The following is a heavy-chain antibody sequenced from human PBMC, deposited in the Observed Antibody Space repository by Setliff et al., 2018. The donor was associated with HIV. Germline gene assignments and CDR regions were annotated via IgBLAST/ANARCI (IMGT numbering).Heavy chain of an antibody. Sequence: ASVKVSCKASGYTFTSYDINWVRQATGQGLEWMGWMDPNSGNTGYAQKFQGRVTMTRDTSTSTVYMELSSLRSEDTAVYYCARDLAYCSGGSCYQGTEGGNWFDPWGQGTLVTVSS. CDR3: ARDLAYCSGGSCYQGTEGGNWFDP. D-gene: IGHD2-15*01. J-gene: IGHJ5*02. V-gene: IGHV1-8*02. CDR2: MDPNSGNT. CDR1: GYTFTSYD.